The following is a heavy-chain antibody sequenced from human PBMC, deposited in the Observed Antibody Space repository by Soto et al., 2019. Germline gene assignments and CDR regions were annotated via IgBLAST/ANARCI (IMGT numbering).Heavy chain of an antibody. Sequence: VASVKVSCKASGYTFTSYAMHWVRQAPGQGLEWMGWINAGNGNTKYSQKFQGRVTITRDTSASTAYMELSSLRSEDTAVYYCARDWAYGGSSFDYWGQGTLVTVSS. D-gene: IGHD6-6*01. CDR1: GYTFTSYA. V-gene: IGHV1-3*01. CDR2: INAGNGNT. CDR3: ARDWAYGGSSFDY. J-gene: IGHJ4*02.